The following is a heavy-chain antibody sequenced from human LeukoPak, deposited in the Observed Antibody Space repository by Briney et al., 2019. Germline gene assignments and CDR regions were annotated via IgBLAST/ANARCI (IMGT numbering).Heavy chain of an antibody. CDR1: GGSISSYY. CDR3: ARESGSYRYYFDY. D-gene: IGHD1-26*01. V-gene: IGHV4-59*01. J-gene: IGHJ4*02. CDR2: IYYSGST. Sequence: SETLSLTCTVSGGSISSYYWRWIRQPPGKGLEWIGYIYYSGSTNYNPSLKSRVAISVDTSKNQFSLKLSSVTAADTAVYYCARESGSYRYYFDYWGQGTLVTVSS.